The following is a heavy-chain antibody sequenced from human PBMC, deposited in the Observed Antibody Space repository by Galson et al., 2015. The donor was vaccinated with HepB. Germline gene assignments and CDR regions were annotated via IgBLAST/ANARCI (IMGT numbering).Heavy chain of an antibody. Sequence: SETLSLTCTVSGGSIGSYYWSWIRQPPGKGLEWIGYISFTGSTNYNPSLRSRVTISLDTSKNQFSLRLSSVTAADTAMYYCARGRSGSAYSYYMDVWGKGTAVTVSS. J-gene: IGHJ6*03. CDR2: ISFTGST. V-gene: IGHV4-59*01. CDR3: ARGRSGSAYSYYMDV. D-gene: IGHD6-6*01. CDR1: GGSIGSYY.